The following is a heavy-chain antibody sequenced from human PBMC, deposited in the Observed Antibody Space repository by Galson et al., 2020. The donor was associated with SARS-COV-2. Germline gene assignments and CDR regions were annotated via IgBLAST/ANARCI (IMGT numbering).Heavy chain of an antibody. J-gene: IGHJ6*02. D-gene: IGHD1-1*01. V-gene: IGHV3-21*01. CDR3: GTYTGTGTIDYYCYGMDV. CDR1: GFTFSSYS. CDR2: ISSSSSYI. Sequence: GESLKISCAASGFTFSSYSMNWVRQAPGKGLEWVSSISSSSSYIYYAHSVQRRFTISRDNAKNSLYLQMNSLRAEDTAVYYCGTYTGTGTIDYYCYGMDVWGQGTTVTVSS.